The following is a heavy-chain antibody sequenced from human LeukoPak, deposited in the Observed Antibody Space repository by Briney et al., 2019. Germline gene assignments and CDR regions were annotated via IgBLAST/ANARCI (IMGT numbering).Heavy chain of an antibody. D-gene: IGHD6-19*01. Sequence: GGSLRLSCAASGFTFDDYALHWVRQAPGKGLDWVSLITWDGGSTYYADSVKGRFTISRDNSNNSLYLQMNSLKTEDTAFYYCAKDKGSGWTGWHFDSWGQGTLVTVSS. CDR3: AKDKGSGWTGWHFDS. CDR1: GFTFDDYA. CDR2: ITWDGGST. J-gene: IGHJ4*02. V-gene: IGHV3-43D*03.